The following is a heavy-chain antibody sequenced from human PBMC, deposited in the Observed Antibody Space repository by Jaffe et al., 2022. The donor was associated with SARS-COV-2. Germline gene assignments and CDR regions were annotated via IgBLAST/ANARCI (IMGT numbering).Heavy chain of an antibody. Sequence: EVQLVESGGGLVKPGGSLRLSCATSGFTFSDYSMNWVRQAPGKGLEWISSISDVSTYIYYRDSVKGRFTISRDNARDSLFLQMNSLRAEDTAVYYCARGLWRYGSGGDFYHYGLDVWGQGTTVTVSS. CDR1: GFTFSDYS. V-gene: IGHV3-21*04. D-gene: IGHD3-10*01. J-gene: IGHJ6*02. CDR3: ARGLWRYGSGGDFYHYGLDV. CDR2: ISDVSTYI.